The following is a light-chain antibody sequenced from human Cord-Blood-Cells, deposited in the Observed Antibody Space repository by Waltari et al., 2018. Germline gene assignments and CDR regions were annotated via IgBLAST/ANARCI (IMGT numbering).Light chain of an antibody. Sequence: SYELTQPPSVSVSPGQTARIHCLGDALPKTNAYWYQQKPGQAPVLVIYKDSERPSGIPERFSGSSSGTTVTLTISGVQAEDEADYYCQSADSSGTYYVFGTGTKVTVL. CDR3: QSADSSGTYYV. J-gene: IGLJ1*01. V-gene: IGLV3-25*03. CDR1: ALPKTN. CDR2: KDS.